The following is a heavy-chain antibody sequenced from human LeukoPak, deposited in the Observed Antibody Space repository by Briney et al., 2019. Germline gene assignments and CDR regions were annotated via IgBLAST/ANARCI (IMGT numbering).Heavy chain of an antibody. V-gene: IGHV3-13*01. CDR2: IGTAGDT. CDR1: GFTFSSYD. CDR3: ARGRVLRYFDWLLGPVNDDAFDI. Sequence: PGGSLRLSCAASGFTFSSYDMHWVRQATGKGLEWASAIGTAGDTYYPGSVKGRFTISRENAKNSLYLQMDSLRAGDTAVYYCARGRVLRYFDWLLGPVNDDAFDIWGQGTMVTVSS. D-gene: IGHD3-9*01. J-gene: IGHJ3*02.